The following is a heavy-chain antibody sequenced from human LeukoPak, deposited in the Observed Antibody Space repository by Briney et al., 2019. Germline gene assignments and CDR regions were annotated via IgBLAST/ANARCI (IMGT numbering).Heavy chain of an antibody. CDR2: ISDDGSNK. V-gene: IGHV3-30-3*01. D-gene: IGHD3-22*01. CDR3: ARGTYYYDSSGYLLDY. Sequence: GGSLRLSCAASGFTFSSYAMHWVRQAPGKGLEWVAVISDDGSNKYYADSVKGGFTISRDNSKNTLYLQMNSLRAEDTAVYYCARGTYYYDSSGYLLDYWGQGTLVTVSS. CDR1: GFTFSSYA. J-gene: IGHJ4*02.